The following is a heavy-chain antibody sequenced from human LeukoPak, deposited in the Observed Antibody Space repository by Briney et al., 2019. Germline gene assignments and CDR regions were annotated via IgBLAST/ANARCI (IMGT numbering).Heavy chain of an antibody. CDR2: IYYSGST. Sequence: KPSETLSLTCTVSGGSISSSSYYWGWIRQPPGKGLEWIGSIYYSGSTYYNPSLKSRVTISVDTSKNQFSLKLSSVTAADTAVYYCARLPEAVAGWARWFDPWGQGTLVTVSS. CDR3: ARLPEAVAGWARWFDP. V-gene: IGHV4-39*01. CDR1: GGSISSSSYY. D-gene: IGHD6-19*01. J-gene: IGHJ5*02.